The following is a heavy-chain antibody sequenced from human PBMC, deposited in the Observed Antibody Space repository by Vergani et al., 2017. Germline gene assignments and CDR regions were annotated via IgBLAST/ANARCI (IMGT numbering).Heavy chain of an antibody. Sequence: QVQLVQSGAEVKKPGSSVKVSCKASGGTFSSYAISWVRQAPGQGLEWMGGIIPIFGTANYAQKFQGRVTITADESTSTAYMELRSLRSEDTAVYYCARAVTAWYQLLLKTANWFDPWGQGTLVTVSS. CDR3: ARAVTAWYQLLLKTANWFDP. D-gene: IGHD2-2*01. J-gene: IGHJ5*02. CDR2: IIPIFGTA. CDR1: GGTFSSYA. V-gene: IGHV1-69*01.